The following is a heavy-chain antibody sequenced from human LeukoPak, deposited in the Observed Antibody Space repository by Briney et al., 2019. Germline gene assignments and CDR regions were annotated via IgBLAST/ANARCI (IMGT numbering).Heavy chain of an antibody. CDR2: ISYDGSNK. V-gene: IGHV3-30-3*01. J-gene: IGHJ4*02. Sequence: GGSLRLPCAASGFTFSSYAMHWVRQAPGKGLEWVAVISYDGSNKYYADSVRGRFTIYRDNSKNTLYMQRNSLRSKDTAVYYSARPSVLLWFGELSMKVTPDHDYWGQGTLVTVSS. CDR3: ARPSVLLWFGELSMKVTPDHDY. CDR1: GFTFSSYA. D-gene: IGHD3-10*01.